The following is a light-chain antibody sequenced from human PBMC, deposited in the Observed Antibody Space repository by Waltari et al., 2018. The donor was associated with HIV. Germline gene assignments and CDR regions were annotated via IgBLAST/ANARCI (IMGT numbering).Light chain of an antibody. CDR2: EVR. CDR1: SSDVGGDTY. CDR3: SSYSANNNFDV. J-gene: IGLJ1*01. Sequence: QSALTQPPSASGSPGQSVTISCTGTSSDVGGDTYVSWYQQHPGKAPKLIIYEVRKRPSWVSYRFSGSKSGNTASLTVSGLQADDEADYYCSSYSANNNFDVFGTGTKVTVL. V-gene: IGLV2-8*01.